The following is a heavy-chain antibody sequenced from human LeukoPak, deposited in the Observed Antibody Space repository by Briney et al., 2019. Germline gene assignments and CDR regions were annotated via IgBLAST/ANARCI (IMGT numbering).Heavy chain of an antibody. CDR1: GGSISSYY. V-gene: IGHV4-59*01. D-gene: IGHD3-10*01. CDR3: VRTYYGSGSYYGYLFDY. CDR2: IYYSGST. J-gene: IGHJ4*02. Sequence: PSETLSLTCTVSGGSISSYYWSWIRQPPGKGLEWIGYIYYSGSTNYNPSLKSRVTISVDTSKNQFSLKLSSVTAADTAVYYCVRTYYGSGSYYGYLFDYWGQGTLVTVSS.